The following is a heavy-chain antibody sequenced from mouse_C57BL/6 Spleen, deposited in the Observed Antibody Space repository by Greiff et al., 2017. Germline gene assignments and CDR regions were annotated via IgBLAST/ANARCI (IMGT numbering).Heavy chain of an antibody. Sequence: VQLQQSGGGLVKPGGSLKLSCAASGFTFSSYAMSWVRQTPEKRLEWVATISDGGSYTYYPDNVKGRFTISRDNAKNNLYLQMSHLKSEDTAMYYCARDPGYYYGSSSLYYFDYWGQGTTLTVSS. CDR2: ISDGGSYT. CDR3: ARDPGYYYGSSSLYYFDY. D-gene: IGHD1-1*01. J-gene: IGHJ2*01. CDR1: GFTFSSYA. V-gene: IGHV5-4*01.